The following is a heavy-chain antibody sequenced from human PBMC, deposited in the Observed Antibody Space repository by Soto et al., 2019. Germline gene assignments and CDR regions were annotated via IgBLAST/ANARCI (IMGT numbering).Heavy chain of an antibody. D-gene: IGHD6-6*01. CDR1: GGSISSGGYY. CDR3: ARDRRARWNYGMDV. J-gene: IGHJ6*02. V-gene: IGHV4-31*03. CDR2: IYYSGST. Sequence: QVQLQESGPGLVKPSLTLSLTCTVSGGSISSGGYYWSWIRQHPGKGLEWIGYIYYSGSTYYNPSLKRRVTISVDTSKNQFSLKLSSVTAADTAVYYCARDRRARWNYGMDVWGQGTTVTVSS.